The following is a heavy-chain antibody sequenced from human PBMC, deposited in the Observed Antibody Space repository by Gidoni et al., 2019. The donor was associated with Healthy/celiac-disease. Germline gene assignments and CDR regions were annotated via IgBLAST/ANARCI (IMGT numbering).Heavy chain of an antibody. V-gene: IGHV4-59*01. CDR1: GGSISSYY. Sequence: QVQLQESGTGMVKPSETLSITCTVSGGSISSYYWRWLRHTPGKGLEWIGYIYYSGGTTSNPSLKSRVTISVDTSKNQCSLKLSSVTAADTSVYYCARESTVSSYMDVLDKGTTVTVSS. J-gene: IGHJ6*03. CDR2: IYYSGGT. CDR3: ARESTVSSYMDV. D-gene: IGHD4-17*01.